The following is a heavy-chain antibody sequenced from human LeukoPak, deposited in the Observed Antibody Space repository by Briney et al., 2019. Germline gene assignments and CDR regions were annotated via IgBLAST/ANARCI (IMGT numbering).Heavy chain of an antibody. CDR3: ARDRSIAARFRDLYYFDY. CDR1: GYTFTSYG. J-gene: IGHJ4*02. Sequence: ASVKVSCKASGYTFTSYGISWVRQAPGQGLEWMGWISAYNGNTNYAQKLQGRVTMTTDTSTSTDYMELRSLRSDDTAVYYCARDRSIAARFRDLYYFDYWGQGTLVTVSS. D-gene: IGHD6-6*01. V-gene: IGHV1-18*01. CDR2: ISAYNGNT.